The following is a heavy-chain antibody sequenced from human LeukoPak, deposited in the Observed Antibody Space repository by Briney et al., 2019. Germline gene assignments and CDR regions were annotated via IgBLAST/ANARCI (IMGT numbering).Heavy chain of an antibody. CDR1: GGSISTYY. Sequence: SETLPLTCSVSGGSISTYYWSWIRQSPGKGLEWIGYIYHNGDTNYNPSFKSRVTISVDTSKNQFSLRLMSVTAADTAIYYCARHSYTPFDYWGQGSLVTVSS. D-gene: IGHD2-2*02. J-gene: IGHJ4*02. CDR3: ARHSYTPFDY. CDR2: IYHNGDT. V-gene: IGHV4-59*08.